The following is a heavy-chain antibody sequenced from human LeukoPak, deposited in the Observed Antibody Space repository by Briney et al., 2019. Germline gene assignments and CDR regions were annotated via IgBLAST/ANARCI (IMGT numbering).Heavy chain of an antibody. CDR3: AKRIYDFWSCYYRRAENHFDY. Sequence: GGSLRLSCAASGFTFSSYAMSWVRQAPGKGLEWVSAISGSGGNTYYADSVKGRFTISRDNSKNTLYLQMNSLRAEDTAVYYCAKRIYDFWSCYYRRAENHFDYWGQGTLVTVSS. CDR2: ISGSGGNT. D-gene: IGHD3-3*01. J-gene: IGHJ4*02. V-gene: IGHV3-23*01. CDR1: GFTFSSYA.